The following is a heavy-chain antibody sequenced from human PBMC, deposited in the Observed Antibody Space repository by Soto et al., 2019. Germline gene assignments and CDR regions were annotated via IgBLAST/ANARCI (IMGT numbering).Heavy chain of an antibody. CDR2: IVVGSGNT. CDR3: AATYYDFWSGSPDYYMDV. CDR1: GFTFTSSA. D-gene: IGHD3-3*01. J-gene: IGHJ6*03. Sequence: SVKVSCKASGFTFTSSAMQWVRQARGQRLEWIGWIVVGSGNTNYAQKFQERVTITRDMSTSTAYMELSSLRSEDTAVYYCAATYYDFWSGSPDYYMDVWGKGTTVTVS. V-gene: IGHV1-58*02.